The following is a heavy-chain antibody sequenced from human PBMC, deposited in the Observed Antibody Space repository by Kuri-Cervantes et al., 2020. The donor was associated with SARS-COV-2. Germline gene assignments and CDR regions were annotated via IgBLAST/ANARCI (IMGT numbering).Heavy chain of an antibody. D-gene: IGHD5-18*01. V-gene: IGHV4-34*01. CDR3: ARGPGYSYGDDAFDI. CDR1: GGSFSGYY. J-gene: IGHJ3*02. CDR2: INHSGSS. Sequence: GSLRLSCAVYGGSFSGYYWSWIRQPPGKGLEWIGEINHSGSSNYNPSLRSRVTISVDTSKNQFSLKLSSVTAADTAVYYCARGPGYSYGDDAFDIWGQGTMVTVSS.